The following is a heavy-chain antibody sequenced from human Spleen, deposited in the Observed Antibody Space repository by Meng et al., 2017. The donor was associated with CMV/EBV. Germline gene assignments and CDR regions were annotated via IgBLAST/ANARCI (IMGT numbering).Heavy chain of an antibody. CDR1: GFTFSSHG. CDR3: ANWGITVDGAHTY. J-gene: IGHJ4*02. Sequence: GESLKISRAASGFTFSSHGMNWVRLAPGKGLEWVSYMSSSSSTRYYADSVKDRFNISRDNSKDTLFLQMDGLRAGDTAVYHCANWGITVDGAHTYWGQGTLVTVSS. D-gene: IGHD6-19*01. V-gene: IGHV3-48*01. CDR2: MSSSSSTR.